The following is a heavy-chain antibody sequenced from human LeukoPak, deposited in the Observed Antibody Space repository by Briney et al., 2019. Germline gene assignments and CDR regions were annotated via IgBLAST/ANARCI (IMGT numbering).Heavy chain of an antibody. J-gene: IGHJ4*02. Sequence: SETLSLTCTVSGGSISSSSYYWGWIRQPPGKGLEWIGSIYYSGSTYYNPSLKSRVTISVDTSKNQFSLKLSSVTAADTAVYYCARLGGDVDYWGQGTLVTVSS. V-gene: IGHV4-39*01. CDR1: GGSISSSSYY. D-gene: IGHD3-3*01. CDR2: IYYSGST. CDR3: ARLGGDVDY.